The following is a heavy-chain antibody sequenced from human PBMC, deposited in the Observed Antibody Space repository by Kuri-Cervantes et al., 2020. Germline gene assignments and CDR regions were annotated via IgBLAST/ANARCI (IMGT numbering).Heavy chain of an antibody. V-gene: IGHV3-13*01. CDR3: ARDPSSTSYYYYYYGMDV. D-gene: IGHD2-2*01. CDR1: GFTFDDYA. CDR2: IATAGDT. J-gene: IGHJ6*02. Sequence: GESLKISCAASGFTFDDYAMHWVRQAPGKGLEWVSGIATAGDTYYPGSVKGRFTISRDNAKNSLYLQMNSLRAEDTAVYYCARDPSSTSYYYYYYGMDVWGQGTTVTVSS.